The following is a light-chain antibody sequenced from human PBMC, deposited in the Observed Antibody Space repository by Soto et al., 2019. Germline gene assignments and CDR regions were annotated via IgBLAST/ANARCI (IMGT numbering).Light chain of an antibody. CDR3: QQYDNLPPALT. J-gene: IGKJ4*01. CDR2: AAS. CDR1: QSISSY. V-gene: IGKV1-39*01. Sequence: DIQMTQSPSSLSASVGDRVTITCRASQSISSYLNWYQQKPGKAPKLLIYAASSLQSGVPSRFSGSGSGTDFTLTISSLQPEDIATYYCQQYDNLPPALTFGGGTKVDIK.